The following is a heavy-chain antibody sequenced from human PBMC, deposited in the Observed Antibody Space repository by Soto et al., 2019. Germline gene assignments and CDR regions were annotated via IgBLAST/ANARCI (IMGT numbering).Heavy chain of an antibody. V-gene: IGHV4-30-4*01. Sequence: SETLSLTCTVSGGSISSGDYYWSWIRQPPGKGLEWIGYIYYSGSTYYNPSLKSRVTISVDTSKNQFSLKLSSVTAADTAVYYCAATSGYPPHFDYWGQGALVTVSS. D-gene: IGHD5-12*01. CDR2: IYYSGST. J-gene: IGHJ4*02. CDR1: GGSISSGDYY. CDR3: AATSGYPPHFDY.